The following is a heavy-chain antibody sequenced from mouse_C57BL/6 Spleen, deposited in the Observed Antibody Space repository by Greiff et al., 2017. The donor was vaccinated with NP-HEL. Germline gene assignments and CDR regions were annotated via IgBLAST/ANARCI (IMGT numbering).Heavy chain of an antibody. CDR1: GFSLTSYG. D-gene: IGHD4-1*01. Sequence: QVQLQQSGPGLVQPSQSLSITCTVSGFSLTSYGVYWVRQSPGKGLEWLGVIWSGGSTDYTAAFISRLSISKDNSKSQVFFKMNSLQADDTAIYYCARKTGTGYFDVWGTGTTVTVSS. J-gene: IGHJ1*03. CDR3: ARKTGTGYFDV. V-gene: IGHV2-2*01. CDR2: IWSGGST.